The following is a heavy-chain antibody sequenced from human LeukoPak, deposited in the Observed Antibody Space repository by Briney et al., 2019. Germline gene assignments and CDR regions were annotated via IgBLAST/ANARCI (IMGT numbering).Heavy chain of an antibody. V-gene: IGHV1-46*01. CDR2: INPTGTST. CDR3: AREESGGYFDY. CDR1: VYTFTNYY. J-gene: IGHJ4*02. D-gene: IGHD2-8*02. Sequence: GASVKVSCKASVYTFTNYYMHWVRQAPGQGLEWMGLINPTGTSTNYAQKFRGRVTMTRDTSTTTVYMELSSLRSEDTAVYYCAREESGGYFDYWGQGTLVTVSS.